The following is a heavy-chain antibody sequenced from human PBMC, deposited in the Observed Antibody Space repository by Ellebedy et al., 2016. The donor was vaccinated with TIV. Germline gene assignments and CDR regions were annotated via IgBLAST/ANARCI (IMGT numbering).Heavy chain of an antibody. D-gene: IGHD6-25*01. CDR1: AYNFTNYW. Sequence: KVSCKGSAYNFTNYWIGWVRQMPGKGLEWMGIIYPGDSDTRYSPSFQGQVTISVDKSITTAYLQWSSLKASDTAMYYCARLRAAAGLGNWFDPWGQGILVTVSS. V-gene: IGHV5-51*01. J-gene: IGHJ5*02. CDR3: ARLRAAAGLGNWFDP. CDR2: IYPGDSDT.